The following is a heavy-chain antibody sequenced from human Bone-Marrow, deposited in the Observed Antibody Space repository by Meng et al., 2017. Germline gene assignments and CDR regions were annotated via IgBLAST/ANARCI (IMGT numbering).Heavy chain of an antibody. J-gene: IGHJ4*02. Sequence: QVHLKQGGPGLLKPSETLSLTGVVSGGSFSDYYWSWIRQPPGKGLEWIGEINHSGSTNYNPSLESRATISVDTSQNNLSLKLSSVTAADSAVYYCARGPTTMAHDFDYWGQGTLVTVSS. D-gene: IGHD4-11*01. CDR3: ARGPTTMAHDFDY. V-gene: IGHV4-34*01. CDR1: GGSFSDYY. CDR2: INHSGST.